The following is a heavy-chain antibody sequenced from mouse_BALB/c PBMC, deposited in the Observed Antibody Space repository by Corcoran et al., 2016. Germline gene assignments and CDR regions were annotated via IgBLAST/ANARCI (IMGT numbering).Heavy chain of an antibody. CDR3: ATLLRPFDY. Sequence: DVQLQESGPGLVKPSQSLSLTCSVTGYSITSGYYWNWIRQFPGNKLEWMGYISYDGSNNYNPSLKNRISITRDTSKNQSFLKLNSVTTEDTATYYCATLLRPFDYWGQGTTLTVSS. CDR2: ISYDGSN. J-gene: IGHJ2*01. CDR1: GYSITSGYY. V-gene: IGHV3-6*02. D-gene: IGHD1-2*01.